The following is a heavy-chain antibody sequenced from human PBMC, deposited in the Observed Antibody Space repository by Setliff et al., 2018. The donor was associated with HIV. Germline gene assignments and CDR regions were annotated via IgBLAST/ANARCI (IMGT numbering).Heavy chain of an antibody. Sequence: SETLSLTCTVSGDSIGGAGFYWTWIRQLPGKGLEWIGSIYYSGSTYYNPSLKSRVTISLGTSRWQFSLTLNSVSAADTAVYFCAREAMYYYDTSGHPQGFDYWGQGTLVTAPQ. V-gene: IGHV4-31*03. J-gene: IGHJ4*02. D-gene: IGHD3-22*01. CDR1: GDSIGGAGFY. CDR3: AREAMYYYDTSGHPQGFDY. CDR2: IYYSGST.